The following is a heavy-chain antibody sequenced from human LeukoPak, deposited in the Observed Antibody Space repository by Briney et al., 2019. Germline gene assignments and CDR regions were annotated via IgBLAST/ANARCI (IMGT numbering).Heavy chain of an antibody. J-gene: IGHJ4*02. CDR3: AKDFGVVVTAIPSY. Sequence: PGGSLRLSCAASGFTFSSYWMTWVRQAPGKGLEWVANIKQDGSEIYYVDSVKGRFTISRDNSKNTLSLQMNSLRSEDTAVYYCAKDFGVVVTAIPSYWGQGTLVTVSS. D-gene: IGHD2-21*02. CDR2: IKQDGSEI. CDR1: GFTFSSYW. V-gene: IGHV3-7*05.